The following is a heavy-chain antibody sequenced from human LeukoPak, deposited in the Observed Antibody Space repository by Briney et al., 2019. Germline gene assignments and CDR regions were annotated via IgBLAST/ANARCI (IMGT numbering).Heavy chain of an antibody. V-gene: IGHV3-7*01. CDR3: AKSLGCSSTSCRDAFDI. Sequence: PGGSLRLSCAASGFTFSSYWMSWVRQAPGKGLEWVANIKQDGSEKYYVDSVKGRFTISRDNSKNTLYLQMNSLRAEDTAVYYCAKSLGCSSTSCRDAFDIWGQGTMVTVSS. CDR1: GFTFSSYW. CDR2: IKQDGSEK. D-gene: IGHD2-2*01. J-gene: IGHJ3*02.